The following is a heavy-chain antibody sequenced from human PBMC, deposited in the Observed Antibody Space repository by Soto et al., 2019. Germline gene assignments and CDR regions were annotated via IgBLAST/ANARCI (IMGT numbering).Heavy chain of an antibody. V-gene: IGHV4-34*01. CDR2: INHSGST. CDR3: ARGGVVVVPATRWFDP. CDR1: GGSFSGYY. Sequence: QVQLQQWGAGLLKPSETLSLTCAVYGGSFSGYYWSWIRQPPGKGLGWIGEINHSGSTNYNPSLKSRVTISLDTSKNQFSLKLSSVTAADTAVYYCARGGVVVVPATRWFDPWGQGTLVTVSS. D-gene: IGHD2-15*01. J-gene: IGHJ5*02.